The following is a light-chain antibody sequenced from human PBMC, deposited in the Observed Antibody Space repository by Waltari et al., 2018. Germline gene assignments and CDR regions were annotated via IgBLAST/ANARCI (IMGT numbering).Light chain of an antibody. J-gene: IGKJ4*01. CDR3: QQLNSYPLT. CDR2: AAS. Sequence: DIQLTQSPSFLSASSGDSVTITCRASQDINNDFMWYRQKTGKAPNLLIYAASTLQSGVPSRFGGSGSGTEFSLTITNLQPGDFATYYCQQLNSYPLTFGGGTKVEIK. CDR1: QDINND. V-gene: IGKV1-9*01.